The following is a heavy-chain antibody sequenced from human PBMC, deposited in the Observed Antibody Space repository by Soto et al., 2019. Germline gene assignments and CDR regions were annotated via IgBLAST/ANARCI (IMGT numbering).Heavy chain of an antibody. CDR2: ISYDGNHK. V-gene: IGHV3-30-3*01. Sequence: QVQLVESGGGVVQPGRSLRLSCAASGFTFSTYAMHWVRQAPGKGLEWVAVISYDGNHKYYADSVKGRFTISRDNSKNTLYLQMNSRRGEDTAVYYCARDPATQDNDNLTGYFHFDYWGQGTLVTVSS. D-gene: IGHD3-9*01. J-gene: IGHJ4*02. CDR3: ARDPATQDNDNLTGYFHFDY. CDR1: GFTFSTYA.